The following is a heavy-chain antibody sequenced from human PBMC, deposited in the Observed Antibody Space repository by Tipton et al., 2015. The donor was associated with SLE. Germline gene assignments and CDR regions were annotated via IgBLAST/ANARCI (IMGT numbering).Heavy chain of an antibody. D-gene: IGHD7-27*01. CDR2: VKPDENDK. Sequence: SLRLFCAASGFTFGGYWTAWVRQAPGKGLEWVANVKPDENDKSYVDSVKGRFTISRDNAKNSLYLQMNSLRAEDTAVYYCARDLNWDYYFDYWGQGTLVTVSS. V-gene: IGHV3-7*01. CDR3: ARDLNWDYYFDY. CDR1: GFTFGGYW. J-gene: IGHJ4*02.